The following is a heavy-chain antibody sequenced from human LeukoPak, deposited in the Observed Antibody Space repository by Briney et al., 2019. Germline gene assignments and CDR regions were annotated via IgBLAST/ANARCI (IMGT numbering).Heavy chain of an antibody. CDR1: GGSISSGRYY. CDR3: ARAAAAGIRG. CDR2: MYYSGNT. V-gene: IGHV4-39*07. D-gene: IGHD6-13*01. J-gene: IGHJ4*02. Sequence: PSETLSLTCTVSGGSISSGRYYWGWIRQPPGKGLEWIGSMYYSGNTYYNPSLKSRVTISVDTSKNQFSLKLSSVTAADTAVYYCARAAAAGIRGWGQGTLVTVSS.